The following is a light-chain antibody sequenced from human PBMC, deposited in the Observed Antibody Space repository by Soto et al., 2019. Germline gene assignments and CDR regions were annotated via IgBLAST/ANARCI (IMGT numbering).Light chain of an antibody. V-gene: IGLV1-47*01. Sequence: QSVLTQPPSASGTPGQRVTISCSGGSSNIGINTVNWYQQLPGTAPKVLISMNDQRPSGVPDRFSGSKSGTSASLAISGLRSEDEADYYCASWDDSLSGYVFGTGTKLTVL. CDR1: SSNIGINT. CDR2: MND. J-gene: IGLJ1*01. CDR3: ASWDDSLSGYV.